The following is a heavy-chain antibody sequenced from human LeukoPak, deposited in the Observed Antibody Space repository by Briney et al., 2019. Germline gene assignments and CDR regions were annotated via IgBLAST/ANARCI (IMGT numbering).Heavy chain of an antibody. CDR1: GFTLSSVW. J-gene: IGHJ4*02. CDR3: TTVGGYDYFDY. CDR2: IKSKADDGTT. V-gene: IGHV3-15*01. Sequence: GGSLRLSCAASGFTLSSVWMSWVRQAPGKGLEWVGRIKSKADDGTTHYVAPVKGRFTISRDDSKNTLYLQMDSLKTEDTAVYYCTTVGGYDYFDYWGQGTLVTVSS. D-gene: IGHD5-12*01.